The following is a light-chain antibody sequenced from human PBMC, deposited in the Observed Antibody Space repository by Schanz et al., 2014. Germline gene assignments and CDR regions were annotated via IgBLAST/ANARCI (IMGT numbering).Light chain of an antibody. J-gene: IGKJ3*01. CDR3: QQYGSSPIT. CDR2: DAS. V-gene: IGKV3-20*01. Sequence: ENVLTQSPGTLSLSPGERATLSCRASQSVTSWLAWYQQKPGQAPRLLIYDASNRATGIPARFSGSGSGTDFTLTISRLEPEDFAVYYCQQYGSSPITFGPGTKVDIK. CDR1: QSVTSW.